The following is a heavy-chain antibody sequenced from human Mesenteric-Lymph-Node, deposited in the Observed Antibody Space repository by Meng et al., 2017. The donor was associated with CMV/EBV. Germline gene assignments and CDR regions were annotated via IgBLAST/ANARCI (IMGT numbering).Heavy chain of an antibody. CDR2: MNPSSGNT. CDR3: ARADCSSTSCQIGDWFDP. Sequence: TFTSYDITGVRQATGQGLEWMGWMNPSSGNTGYAQKFQGRVTMTRDTSISTAYMELSSLTSEDTAVYYCARADCSSTSCQIGDWFDPWGQGTLVTVSS. CDR1: TFTSYD. J-gene: IGHJ5*02. V-gene: IGHV1-8*01. D-gene: IGHD2-2*01.